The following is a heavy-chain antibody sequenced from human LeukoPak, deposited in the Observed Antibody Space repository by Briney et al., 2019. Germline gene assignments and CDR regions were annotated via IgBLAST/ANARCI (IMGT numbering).Heavy chain of an antibody. CDR3: ARDGGPLDY. Sequence: GGSLRLSCAASGFTFSDYYMSRIRQAPGKGLEWVSYISGSDNTIYYADSVKGRFTISRDNAKNSLYLQMNSLRAEDTAVYYCARDGGPLDYWGQGTLVTVS. V-gene: IGHV3-11*01. J-gene: IGHJ4*02. CDR2: ISGSDNTI. D-gene: IGHD3-16*01. CDR1: GFTFSDYY.